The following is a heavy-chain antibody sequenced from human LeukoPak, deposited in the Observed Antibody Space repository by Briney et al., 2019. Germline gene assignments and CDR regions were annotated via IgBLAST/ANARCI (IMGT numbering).Heavy chain of an antibody. CDR1: GFTFSSYG. V-gene: IGHV3-33*01. CDR3: AREDPNYYGMDV. CDR2: IWYDGSNK. Sequence: GGSLRLSCAASGFTFSSYGMHWVRQAPGKGLEWVAVIWYDGSNKYYADSVKGRFTISRDNSKNTLYLQMNSLRAEDTAVYYCAREDPNYYGMDVWGQGTTVTVSS. J-gene: IGHJ6*02.